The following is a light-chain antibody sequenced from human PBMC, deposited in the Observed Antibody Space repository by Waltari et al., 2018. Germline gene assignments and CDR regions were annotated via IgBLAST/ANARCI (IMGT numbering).Light chain of an antibody. V-gene: IGKV1-27*01. Sequence: DIQVTQSPSSLSASVGDSIAITCRASRDIRNFLAWYQQRPGTPPKLLIYGASTLQAGVPSRFSGRGSGTAFTLTIRDLQPEDAAMYYCLTYSLSPRTFGQGTKLEIK. J-gene: IGKJ1*01. CDR3: LTYSLSPRT. CDR1: RDIRNF. CDR2: GAS.